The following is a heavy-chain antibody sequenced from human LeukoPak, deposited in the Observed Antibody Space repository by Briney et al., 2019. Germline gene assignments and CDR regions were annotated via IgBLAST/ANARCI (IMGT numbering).Heavy chain of an antibody. V-gene: IGHV3-23*01. CDR2: IYGSGDGT. CDR1: GFTFNNYA. D-gene: IGHD6-19*01. J-gene: IGHJ4*02. CDR3: AKFSGAVSGKYFLDY. Sequence: PGGSLRLSCAASGFTFNNYAMSWVRQAPGKGLEWVSGIYGSGDGTKYADSVKGRFSISRENSKNTLSLQMNSLRAEDTAVYYCAKFSGAVSGKYFLDYWGQGTLVTVSS.